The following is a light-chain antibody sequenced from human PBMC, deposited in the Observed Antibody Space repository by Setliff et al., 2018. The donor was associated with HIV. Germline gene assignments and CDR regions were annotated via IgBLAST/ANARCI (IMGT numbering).Light chain of an antibody. CDR1: SSNVRSYNL. CDR3: CAYVGTYV. J-gene: IGLJ1*01. CDR2: EGS. Sequence: QSVLAQPASLSGSPGQSITISCTGTSSNVRSYNLVSWYQQHPGKAPKLMIYEGSKRPSGVSNRFSGSKSGNTASLTISGLQAEDEADYYCCAYVGTYVFGTGTKVTVL. V-gene: IGLV2-23*01.